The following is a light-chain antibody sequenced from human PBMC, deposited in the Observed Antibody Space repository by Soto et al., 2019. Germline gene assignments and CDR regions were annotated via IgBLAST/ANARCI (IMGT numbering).Light chain of an antibody. CDR2: VTS. V-gene: IGKV1-33*01. J-gene: IGKJ4*01. Sequence: DIQMTQSPSSLSASVGDRVTITCQASQDIRKYLNWYQQKPGNAPNHLIDVTSNLETGVPSRFSGSGSGTDFTFTISSLQPDDIATYYCQQYDNLVTFGGGTKVEIK. CDR3: QQYDNLVT. CDR1: QDIRKY.